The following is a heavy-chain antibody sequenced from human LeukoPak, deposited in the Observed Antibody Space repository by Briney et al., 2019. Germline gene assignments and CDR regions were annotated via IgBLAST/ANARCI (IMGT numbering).Heavy chain of an antibody. CDR3: ARYYYDSSGYLDY. D-gene: IGHD3-22*01. CDR1: GGTFSSYA. V-gene: IGHV1-69*05. Sequence: ASVKVSCKASGGTFSSYAISWVRQAPGQGLEWMGRIIPIFGTANYAQKFQGRVTITTDESTSTAYMELSSLRSEDTAVYYCARYYYDSSGYLDYWGQGTLVTVSP. CDR2: IIPIFGTA. J-gene: IGHJ4*02.